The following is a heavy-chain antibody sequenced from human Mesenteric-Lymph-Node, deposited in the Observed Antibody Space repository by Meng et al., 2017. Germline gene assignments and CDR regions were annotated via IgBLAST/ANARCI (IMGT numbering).Heavy chain of an antibody. CDR2: TFYRSKWSN. V-gene: IGHV6-1*01. Sequence: QVQLQQSGPGLVKPSQTLSLTCATSGDSVSSNSAAWNWIRQSPSRGLEWLGRTFYRSKWSNEYAVSVKSRIHINPDTSKNQFFLQLNSVTPEDTAVYYCARGYGPIHSEYNFDYWGQGTLVTVSS. CDR1: GDSVSSNSAA. CDR3: ARGYGPIHSEYNFDY. D-gene: IGHD1-26*01. J-gene: IGHJ4*02.